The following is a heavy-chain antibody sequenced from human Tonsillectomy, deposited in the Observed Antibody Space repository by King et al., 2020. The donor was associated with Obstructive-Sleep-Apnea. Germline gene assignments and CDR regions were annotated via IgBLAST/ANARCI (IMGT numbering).Heavy chain of an antibody. CDR3: ARDGEYCSSTSCFHHYGIDV. Sequence: HVQLVESGGGVVQPGRSLRLSCAASGFTFSSYGMHWVRQAPGKGLEWVAVIWYDGSNKYYADSVKGRFTISRDNSKNTLYLQMNSLRAEDTAVYYCARDGEYCSSTSCFHHYGIDVWGQGTTVTVSS. CDR2: IWYDGSNK. D-gene: IGHD2-2*01. CDR1: GFTFSSYG. J-gene: IGHJ6*02. V-gene: IGHV3-33*01.